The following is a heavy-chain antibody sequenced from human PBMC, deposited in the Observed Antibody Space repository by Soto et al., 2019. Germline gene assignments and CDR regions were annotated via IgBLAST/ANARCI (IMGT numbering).Heavy chain of an antibody. J-gene: IGHJ5*02. CDR1: GGSISSGGYS. CDR3: ASSKDENWFDP. Sequence: SSETLSLTCAVSGGSISSGGYSWSWIRQPPGKGLEWIGYIYYSGTTYYNPSLTSRVTISVDTSKNQFSLNLSSVTAADTAVYYCASSKDENWFDPWGQGTLVTVSS. CDR2: IYYSGTT. V-gene: IGHV4-31*11.